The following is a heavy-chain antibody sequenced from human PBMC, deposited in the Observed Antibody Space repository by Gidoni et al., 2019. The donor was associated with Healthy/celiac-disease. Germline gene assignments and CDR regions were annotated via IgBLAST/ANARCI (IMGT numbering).Heavy chain of an antibody. CDR3: ATHTDMITFGIDAFDI. CDR2: ISYDGSNK. V-gene: IGHV3-30*03. D-gene: IGHD3-16*01. CDR1: GFTFSSYG. J-gene: IGHJ3*02. Sequence: SGFTFSSYGMHWVRQAPGKGLEWVAVISYDGSNKYYADSVKGRFTISRDNSKNTLYLQMNSLRAEDTAVYYCATHTDMITFGIDAFDIWGQGTMVTVSS.